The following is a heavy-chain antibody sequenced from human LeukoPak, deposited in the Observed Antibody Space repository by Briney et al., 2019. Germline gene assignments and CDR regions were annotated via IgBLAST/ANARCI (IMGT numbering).Heavy chain of an antibody. J-gene: IGHJ5*02. CDR3: ARARTEDIVVVRGFDP. CDR2: IKQDGSEK. D-gene: IGHD2-2*01. Sequence: GGSLRLSCAASGFTVSSNYMNWIRQAPGKGREWVANIKQDGSEKYYVDSVKGRFTISRDNAKNSLYLQRNSMRAEDTAVYYCARARTEDIVVVRGFDPWGQGTLVTVSS. V-gene: IGHV3-7*04. CDR1: GFTVSSNY.